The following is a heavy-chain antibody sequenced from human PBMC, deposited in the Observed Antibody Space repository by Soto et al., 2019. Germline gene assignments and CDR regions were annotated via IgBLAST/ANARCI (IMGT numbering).Heavy chain of an antibody. V-gene: IGHV3-53*01. CDR1: GFTVSSNY. J-gene: IGHJ4*02. CDR3: GFGRILYY. Sequence: EVQLVESGGGMIQSGGSLRLSCAASGFTVSSNYMSWVRQAPGKGLEWVSVIYSGGSTYYADSVKGRFTISRDNSKNTLYLQMNSLRAEDTAVYYCGFGRILYYWGQGTLVTASS. CDR2: IYSGGST. D-gene: IGHD2-15*01.